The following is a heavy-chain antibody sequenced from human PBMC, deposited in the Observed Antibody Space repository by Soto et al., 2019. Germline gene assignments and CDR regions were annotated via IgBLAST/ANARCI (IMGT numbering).Heavy chain of an antibody. Sequence: TLSRACTVSCCSISSYYWSWMRQPPGKGREWIGYIYYCGSTTYNPSLKSRVTISVVSSKNQIALMLSSMTAAATAVYYCAREAGSSSWYVANYYGMDVWGQGTTGTVSS. CDR2: IYYCGST. J-gene: IGHJ6*02. CDR3: AREAGSSSWYVANYYGMDV. CDR1: CCSISSYY. D-gene: IGHD6-13*01. V-gene: IGHV4-59*12.